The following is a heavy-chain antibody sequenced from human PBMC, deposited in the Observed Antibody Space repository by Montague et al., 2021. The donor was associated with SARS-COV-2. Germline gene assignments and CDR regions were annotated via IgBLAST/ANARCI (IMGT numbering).Heavy chain of an antibody. CDR2: IYHTGNT. Sequence: SETLSLTCGVSGASVTSTNWWGWVRQPTGKGLEWIGEIYHTGNTNYSPSLKNRVSISLDKSKNQLSLRLNSVTAADTAVYYCASPKEGSGYYRPFDYWGQGILVTVSS. J-gene: IGHJ4*02. CDR1: GASVTSTNW. V-gene: IGHV4-4*02. CDR3: ASPKEGSGYYRPFDY. D-gene: IGHD3-22*01.